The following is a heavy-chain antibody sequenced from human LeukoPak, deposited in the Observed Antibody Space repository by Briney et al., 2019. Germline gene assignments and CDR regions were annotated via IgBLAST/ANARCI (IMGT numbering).Heavy chain of an antibody. V-gene: IGHV1-46*01. Sequence: RRASVKVSCKASGYTFTSYYMHWVRQAPGQGLEWMGIINPSGGSTSYAQKFQGRVTMTRDMSTSTVYMELSSLRSEDTAVYYCAREGLGYYDFWSGYFYSNWFDPWGQGTLVTVSS. CDR3: AREGLGYYDFWSGYFYSNWFDP. CDR1: GYTFTSYY. J-gene: IGHJ5*02. CDR2: INPSGGST. D-gene: IGHD3-3*01.